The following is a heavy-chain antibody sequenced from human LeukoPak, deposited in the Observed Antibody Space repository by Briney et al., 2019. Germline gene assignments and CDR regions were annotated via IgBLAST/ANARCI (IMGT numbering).Heavy chain of an antibody. Sequence: PSETLSLTCTVSGGSISSYYWSWIRQPPGKGLEWIGYIYYSGSTNYNPSLKSRVTISVDTSKNQFSLKLSSVTAADTAVYYCAKLGCSGGSCYPWYFDLWGRGTLVTVSS. CDR2: IYYSGST. V-gene: IGHV4-59*01. CDR1: GGSISSYY. J-gene: IGHJ2*01. D-gene: IGHD2-15*01. CDR3: AKLGCSGGSCYPWYFDL.